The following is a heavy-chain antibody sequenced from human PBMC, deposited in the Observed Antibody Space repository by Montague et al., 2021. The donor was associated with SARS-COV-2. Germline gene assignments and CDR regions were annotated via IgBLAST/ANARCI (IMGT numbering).Heavy chain of an antibody. CDR3: ARVTTKRTRYGSGSYRGFDAFDI. Sequence: SETLSLTCTVSGGSINTYYRSWIRQPPGKGLEWIGYIYYSGSTNYNPSLKSRVTISVDTSKNQFSLKLSSVTAADTAVYYCARVTTKRTRYGSGSYRGFDAFDIWGQGTMVTVSS. J-gene: IGHJ3*02. V-gene: IGHV4-59*08. D-gene: IGHD3-10*01. CDR1: GGSINTYY. CDR2: IYYSGST.